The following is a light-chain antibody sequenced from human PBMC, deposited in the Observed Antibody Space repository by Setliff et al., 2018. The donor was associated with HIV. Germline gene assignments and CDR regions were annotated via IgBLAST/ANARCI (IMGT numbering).Light chain of an antibody. CDR2: EVS. CDR1: SSDVGAFNY. J-gene: IGLJ1*01. CDR3: SSYTRNSTHV. V-gene: IGLV2-14*01. Sequence: QSALAQPASVSGSPGQSITISCTGTSSDVGAFNYVSWYQHHPDKAPKLILYEVSNRPSGVSNRFSGSKSDNTASLTISGLQPEDETDYYCSSYTRNSTHVFGTGTKVTVL.